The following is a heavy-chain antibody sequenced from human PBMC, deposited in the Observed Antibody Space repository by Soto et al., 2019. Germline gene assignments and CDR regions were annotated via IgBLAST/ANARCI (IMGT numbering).Heavy chain of an antibody. CDR3: AADPSGSYYVYYSYYGMDV. Sequence: SVKVSCKASGFTFTSSAVQWVRQARGQRLEWIGWIVVGSGNTNYAQKFQERVTITRDMSTSTAYMEVSSLRSEDTAVYYCAADPSGSYYVYYSYYGMDVWGQGTTVTVAS. V-gene: IGHV1-58*01. J-gene: IGHJ6*02. D-gene: IGHD3-10*01. CDR2: IVVGSGNT. CDR1: GFTFTSSA.